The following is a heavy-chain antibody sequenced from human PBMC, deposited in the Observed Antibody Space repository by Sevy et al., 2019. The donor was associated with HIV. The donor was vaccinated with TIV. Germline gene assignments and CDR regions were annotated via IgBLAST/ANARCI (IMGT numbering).Heavy chain of an antibody. J-gene: IGHJ6*02. Sequence: GGSLRLSCAASGFTFSSYWMSWVRQAPGKGLEWVANIKQDGSEKYYVDSVKGRFTISRDNAKKSLYLQMNSLRAEYTAAYYCARGWYYGMDVWGQGTTVTVSS. CDR1: GFTFSSYW. CDR2: IKQDGSEK. D-gene: IGHD2-15*01. CDR3: ARGWYYGMDV. V-gene: IGHV3-7*01.